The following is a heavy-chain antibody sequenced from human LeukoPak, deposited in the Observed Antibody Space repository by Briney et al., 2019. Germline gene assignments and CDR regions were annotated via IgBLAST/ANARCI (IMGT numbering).Heavy chain of an antibody. Sequence: GGSLRLSCAASGFTFSSYAMSWVRQAPGKGLEWVSAISGSGGSTYYADSVKGRFTISRDNSKNTLYLQMNSLGAEDTAVYYCAKARIWDSSGLWFDYWGQGTLVTVSS. J-gene: IGHJ4*02. V-gene: IGHV3-23*01. D-gene: IGHD3-22*01. CDR3: AKARIWDSSGLWFDY. CDR1: GFTFSSYA. CDR2: ISGSGGST.